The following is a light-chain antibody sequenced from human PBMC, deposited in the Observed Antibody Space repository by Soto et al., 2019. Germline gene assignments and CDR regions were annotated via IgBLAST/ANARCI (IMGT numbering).Light chain of an antibody. CDR2: AAS. V-gene: IGKV1-6*01. Sequence: AIQMTQSPSSLSASVGDRVTITCRASQGIKNDLGWYQQKSGKAPKLLIYAASSLQSGVPSRFSGSGSGTDFTLTISSLQPEDFATYYCLQDYNYPWTFGQGTKVEIK. CDR1: QGIKND. J-gene: IGKJ1*01. CDR3: LQDYNYPWT.